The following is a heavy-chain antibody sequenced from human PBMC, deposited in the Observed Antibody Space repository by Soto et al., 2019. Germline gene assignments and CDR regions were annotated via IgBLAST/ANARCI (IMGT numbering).Heavy chain of an antibody. J-gene: IGHJ6*03. CDR2: ISGSGGST. CDR1: GFTFSSYA. Sequence: EVQLLESGGGLVQPGGSLRLSCAASGFTFSSYAMSWVRQAPGKGLEWVSAISGSGGSTYYADSVKGRFTISRDNSKNTLYXXMNSLRAEDTAVYYXXXPXXXQYYYYMDVWGKGTTVTVSS. V-gene: IGHV3-23*01. CDR3: XXPXXXQYYYYMDV.